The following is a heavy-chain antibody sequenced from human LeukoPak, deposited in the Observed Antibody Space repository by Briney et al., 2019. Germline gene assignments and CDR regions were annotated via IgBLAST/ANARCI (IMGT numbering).Heavy chain of an antibody. D-gene: IGHD3-22*01. V-gene: IGHV1-2*02. J-gene: IGHJ5*02. CDR3: ARARGDPTYYYDSDNWFDP. CDR1: GYTFTGYY. CDR2: INPNSGGT. Sequence: ASVKVSCKASGYTFTGYYMHWVRQAPGQGLEGMGWINPNSGGTNYAQKFQGRVTMTRDTSISTAYMELSRLRFDDTAVYYCARARGDPTYYYDSDNWFDPWGQGTLVTVSS.